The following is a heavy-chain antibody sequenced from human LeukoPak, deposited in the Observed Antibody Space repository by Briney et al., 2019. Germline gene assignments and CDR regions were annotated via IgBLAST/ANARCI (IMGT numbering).Heavy chain of an antibody. V-gene: IGHV1-2*06. Sequence: ASVKASCKASGYTFTGYYMHWVRQAPGQGLEWMGRINPNSGGTNYAQKFQGRVTMTRDTSISTAYMELSRLRSDDTAVYYCAREALVSRLGELSPWNYWGQGTLVTVSS. J-gene: IGHJ4*02. CDR3: AREALVSRLGELSPWNY. CDR2: INPNSGGT. D-gene: IGHD3-16*02. CDR1: GYTFTGYY.